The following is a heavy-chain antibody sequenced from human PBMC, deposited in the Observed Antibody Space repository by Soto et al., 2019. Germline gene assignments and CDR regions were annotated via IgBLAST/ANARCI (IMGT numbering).Heavy chain of an antibody. V-gene: IGHV1-18*01. CDR1: GYTFTSYG. J-gene: IGHJ2*01. D-gene: IGHD3-22*01. CDR2: ISAYIGNT. Sequence: QVQLVQSGAEVKKPGASVKVSCKASGYTFTSYGISWVRQAPGQGLEWMGGISAYIGNTNYAQKLQGRVTMTTDTSTSTAYMELRSLRSDDTAVYYCARERNYYDSSGYYYGYFELWGRGTLVTVSS. CDR3: ARERNYYDSSGYYYGYFEL.